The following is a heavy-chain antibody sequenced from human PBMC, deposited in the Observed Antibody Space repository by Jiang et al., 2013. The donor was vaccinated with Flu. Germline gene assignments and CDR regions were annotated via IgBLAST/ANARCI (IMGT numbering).Heavy chain of an antibody. CDR2: IIPIFGTA. D-gene: IGHD3-9*01. V-gene: IGHV1-69*01. CDR3: ARVGHYDILTGSRGYYFDY. Sequence: SGGTFSSYAISWVRQAPGQGLEWMGGIIPIFGTANYAQKFQGRVTITADESTSTAYMELSSLRSEDTAVYYCARVGHYDILTGSRGYYFDYWGQGTLVTVSS. CDR1: GGTFSSYA. J-gene: IGHJ4*02.